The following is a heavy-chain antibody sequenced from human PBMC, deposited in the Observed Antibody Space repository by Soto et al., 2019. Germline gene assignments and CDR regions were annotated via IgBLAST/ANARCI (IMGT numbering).Heavy chain of an antibody. J-gene: IGHJ4*02. D-gene: IGHD3-10*01. CDR1: GGSISSGGYY. Sequence: PSETLSLTCTVSGGSISSGGYYWSWIRQHPGKGLEWIGYIYYSGSTYYNPSLKSRVTISVDTSKNQFSLKLSSVTAADTAVYYCARAYYYGSGSVDYWGQGTLVTVSS. CDR3: ARAYYYGSGSVDY. CDR2: IYYSGST. V-gene: IGHV4-31*03.